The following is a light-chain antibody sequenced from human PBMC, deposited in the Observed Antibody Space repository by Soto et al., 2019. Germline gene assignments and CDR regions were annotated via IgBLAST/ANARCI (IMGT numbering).Light chain of an antibody. CDR2: SAS. J-gene: IGKJ2*03. CDR1: QDINVY. Sequence: DIQMTQSPSSVSASIGDTVTITCRASQDINVYLNWYQQKPGEVPKLLIYSASTLHSGVPSRFTGSGSDTDFTLTSRSLQPGDFATYYCQHGYVAPYSFGEGTKV. V-gene: IGKV1-39*01. CDR3: QHGYVAPYS.